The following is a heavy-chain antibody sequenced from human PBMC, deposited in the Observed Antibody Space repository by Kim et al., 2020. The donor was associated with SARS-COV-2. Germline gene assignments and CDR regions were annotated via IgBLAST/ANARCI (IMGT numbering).Heavy chain of an antibody. CDR3: AREQVAARHYYYYGMDV. CDR2: ISSSSSYT. Sequence: GGSLRLSCAASGFTFSDYSMSWIRQAPGKGLEWVSYISSSSSYTNYADSVKGRFTISRDNAKNSLYLQMNSLRAEDTAVYYCAREQVAARHYYYYGMDVWGQGTTVTVSS. J-gene: IGHJ6*02. CDR1: GFTFSDYS. V-gene: IGHV3-11*06. D-gene: IGHD6-6*01.